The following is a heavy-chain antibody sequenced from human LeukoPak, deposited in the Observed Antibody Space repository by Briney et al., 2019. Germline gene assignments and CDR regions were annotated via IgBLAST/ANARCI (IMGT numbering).Heavy chain of an antibody. D-gene: IGHD2-2*01. J-gene: IGHJ4*02. Sequence: SETLSLTCTVSGGSISSYYWSWIRQPPGKGLEWIGEINHSGSTNYNPSLKSRVTISVDTSKNQFSLKLSSVTAADTAVYYCARVGVVPAANYFDYWGQGTLVTVSS. CDR2: INHSGST. CDR3: ARVGVVPAANYFDY. V-gene: IGHV4-34*01. CDR1: GGSISSYY.